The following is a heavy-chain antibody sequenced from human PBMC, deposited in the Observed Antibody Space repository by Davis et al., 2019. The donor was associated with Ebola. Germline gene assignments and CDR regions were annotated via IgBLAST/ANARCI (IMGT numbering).Heavy chain of an antibody. CDR2: ISYDGSNK. V-gene: IGHV3-30*04. Sequence: GGSLRLSCAASGFTFSSYAMHWVRQAPGKGPEWVAVISYDGSNKYYADSVKGRFTISRGNSKNTLYLQMNSLRAEDTAVYYCARGERYYDILTGPFDYWGQGTLVTVSS. CDR1: GFTFSSYA. J-gene: IGHJ4*02. CDR3: ARGERYYDILTGPFDY. D-gene: IGHD3-9*01.